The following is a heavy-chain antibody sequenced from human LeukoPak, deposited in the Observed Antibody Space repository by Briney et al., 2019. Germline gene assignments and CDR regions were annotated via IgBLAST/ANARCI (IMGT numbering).Heavy chain of an antibody. CDR1: GFTFSSYS. J-gene: IGHJ5*02. D-gene: IGHD3-22*01. CDR3: ARDLYYYDSSGYQDP. V-gene: IGHV3-21*01. Sequence: GGSLRLSCAASGFTFSSYSMNWVRQAPGKGLEWVSSISSSSSYIYYADSVKGRFTISRDNAKNSLYLQMNSLRAEDTAVYYCARDLYYYDSSGYQDPWGQGTLVTVFS. CDR2: ISSSSSYI.